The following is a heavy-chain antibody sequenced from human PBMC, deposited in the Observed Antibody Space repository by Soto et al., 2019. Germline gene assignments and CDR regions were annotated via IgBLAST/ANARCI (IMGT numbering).Heavy chain of an antibody. J-gene: IGHJ5*02. Sequence: QVQLVQSGAEVKKPGASVKVSCKASGYTFTSYGISWVRQAPGQGLEWKGRISVYNGNTNYAQKLQGRVTMTTDTPTRSPEMELRSLSSDDTAVYYCARVVGALGHWFDPWGQGTLVTVSS. V-gene: IGHV1-18*01. CDR3: ARVVGALGHWFDP. D-gene: IGHD1-26*01. CDR2: ISVYNGNT. CDR1: GYTFTSYG.